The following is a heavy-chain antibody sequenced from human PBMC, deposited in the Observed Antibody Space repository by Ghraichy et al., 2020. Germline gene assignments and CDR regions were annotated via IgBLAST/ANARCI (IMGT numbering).Heavy chain of an antibody. J-gene: IGHJ6*03. CDR3: AKDLRRYYYMDV. Sequence: GGSLRLSCAASGFTFSSYAMSWVRQAPGKRLEWVSAISGSGGSTYYADSVKGRFTISRDNSKNTLYLQMNSLRAEDTAVYYCAKDLRRYYYMDVWGKGTTVTVSS. D-gene: IGHD4-17*01. CDR2: ISGSGGST. V-gene: IGHV3-23*01. CDR1: GFTFSSYA.